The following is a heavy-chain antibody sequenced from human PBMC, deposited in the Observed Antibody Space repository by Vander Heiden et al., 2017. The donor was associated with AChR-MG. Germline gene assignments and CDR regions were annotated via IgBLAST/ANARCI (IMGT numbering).Heavy chain of an antibody. CDR3: ARTPPNTYYYDSRNGWFDP. J-gene: IGHJ5*02. CDR2: IYYSGST. V-gene: IGHV4-59*08. D-gene: IGHD3-22*01. CDR1: GGSLSSYY. Sequence: QVQLQESGPGLVKPSETLSLTCTVSGGSLSSYYWSWIRQPPGKGLEWIGYIYYSGSTNYNPSLKSRVTISVDTSKNQFSLKLSSVTAADTAVYYCARTPPNTYYYDSRNGWFDPWGQGTLVTVSS.